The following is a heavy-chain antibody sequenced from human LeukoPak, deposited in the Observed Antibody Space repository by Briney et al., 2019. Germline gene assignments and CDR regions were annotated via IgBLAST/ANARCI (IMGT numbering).Heavy chain of an antibody. J-gene: IGHJ4*02. Sequence: KPSETLSLTCTVSGGSISSYYWSWIRQPPGKGLEWIGEINHSGSTNYNPSLKSRVTISVDTSKNQFSLKLSSVTAADTAVYYCARGPGKSYYYGSGSSSYFDYWGQGTLVTVSS. CDR2: INHSGST. CDR1: GGSISSYY. CDR3: ARGPGKSYYYGSGSSSYFDY. D-gene: IGHD3-10*01. V-gene: IGHV4-34*01.